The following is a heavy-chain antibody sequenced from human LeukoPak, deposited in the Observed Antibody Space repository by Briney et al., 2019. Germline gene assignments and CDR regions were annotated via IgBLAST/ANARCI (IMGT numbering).Heavy chain of an antibody. CDR2: FSNISTI. D-gene: IGHD2-8*01. Sequence: GGSLRLSCAPSGFTFRSYAMTCVRQARGKGLEWVSEFSNISTINYPSSVKGRFPMFRSHSKNTLLLQINRPQREDQAVFYWAKNGVHPTENYSMKVWGKGPTVTV. CDR3: AKNGVHPTENYSMKV. J-gene: IGHJ6*03. CDR1: GFTFRSYA. V-gene: IGHV3-23*01.